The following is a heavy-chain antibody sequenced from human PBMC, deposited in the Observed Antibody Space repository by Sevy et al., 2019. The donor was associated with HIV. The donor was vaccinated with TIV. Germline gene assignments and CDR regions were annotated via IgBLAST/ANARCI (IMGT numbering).Heavy chain of an antibody. CDR2: IKSRADGGTT. V-gene: IGHV3-15*01. CDR1: GFTFSKAW. D-gene: IGHD3-3*01. Sequence: GGSLRLSCAASGFTFSKAWMTWVRQAPGKGLEWVGRIKSRADGGTTDYAAPVKGRFSISRDDSKNTLYRQMNSLKIEDTAVYYCTTKGDFWSGYQFFEYWGQGTLVTVSS. CDR3: TTKGDFWSGYQFFEY. J-gene: IGHJ4*02.